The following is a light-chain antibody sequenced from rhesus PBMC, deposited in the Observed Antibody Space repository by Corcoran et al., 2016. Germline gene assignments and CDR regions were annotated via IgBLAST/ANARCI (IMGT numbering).Light chain of an antibody. J-gene: IGKJ4*01. V-gene: IGKV3-42*01. Sequence: EIVMTQSPATLSLSPGERATLSCRASHFVSTDVAWYKQKPGQAPKLLIYRASTRATGIPGRFSGSGSGTAFILTINSLEPEDVGLVYCQQDYSWPLTFGGGTKVELK. CDR2: RAS. CDR3: QQDYSWPLT. CDR1: HFVSTD.